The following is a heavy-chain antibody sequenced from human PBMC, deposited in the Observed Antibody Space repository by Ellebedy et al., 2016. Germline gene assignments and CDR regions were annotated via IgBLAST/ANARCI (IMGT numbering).Heavy chain of an antibody. J-gene: IGHJ4*02. Sequence: SETLSLXXAVYGGTFSGYYWSWIRQPPGKGLEWIGELNHSGSSSSSPEINRGRSTNYNPSLKSRVAISVDTSKNQFSLKLSSVTAADTAVYYCARDFYYDSSGGGDWGQGTLVTVSS. V-gene: IGHV4-34*01. D-gene: IGHD3-22*01. CDR3: ARDFYYDSSGGGD. CDR1: GGTFSGYY. CDR2: LNHSGSSSSSPEINRGRST.